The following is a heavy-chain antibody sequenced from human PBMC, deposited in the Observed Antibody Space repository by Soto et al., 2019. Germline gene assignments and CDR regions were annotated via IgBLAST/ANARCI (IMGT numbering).Heavy chain of an antibody. CDR2: ISAYDGKT. CDR1: GYNLNIYG. D-gene: IGHD3-3*01. V-gene: IGHV1-18*01. J-gene: IGHJ5*02. CDR3: ARDPHEYWTSYWFDP. Sequence: GASVKVSCKASGYNLNIYGINWVRQAPGQGLELMGWISAYDGKTTYAEKFQGRVTMTTDASTSTAYMELRSLRSDDTAVYYCARDPHEYWTSYWFDPWG.